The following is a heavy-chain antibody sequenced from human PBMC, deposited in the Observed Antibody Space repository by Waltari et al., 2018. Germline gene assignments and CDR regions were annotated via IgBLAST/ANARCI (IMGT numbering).Heavy chain of an antibody. CDR3: ARDRGRGLYFDS. V-gene: IGHV4-4*02. J-gene: IGHJ4*02. D-gene: IGHD2-15*01. CDR1: GESMSENYW. CDR2: IHRSGRT. Sequence: QLQLQQSGPGLVKPSESLSLPCGVSGESMSENYWWSWVRQSPEKGLEWIGQIHRSGRTYYNPSLETRVSGSMDTSNNKFFLKLSSAIAADTAVYYCARDRGRGLYFDSWGQGTLVTVSP.